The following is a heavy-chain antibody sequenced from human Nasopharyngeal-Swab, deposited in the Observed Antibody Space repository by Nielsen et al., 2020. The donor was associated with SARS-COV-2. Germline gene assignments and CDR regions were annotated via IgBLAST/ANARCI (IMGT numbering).Heavy chain of an antibody. D-gene: IGHD3-22*01. J-gene: IGHJ2*01. CDR3: ARGGFGWDMIVVPYWYFDL. CDR1: GFTVSSNY. V-gene: IGHV3-53*04. CDR2: IYSGIST. Sequence: GGSLRLSCAASGFTVSSNYMSWVRQAPGKGLEWVSVIYSGISTYYADSVKGRFTISRHNSKNTLYLQMNSLRAEDTAVYYCARGGFGWDMIVVPYWYFDLWGRGTLVTVSS.